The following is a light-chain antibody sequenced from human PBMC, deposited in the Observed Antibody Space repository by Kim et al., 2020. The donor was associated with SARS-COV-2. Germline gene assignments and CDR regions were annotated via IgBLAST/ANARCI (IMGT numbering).Light chain of an antibody. CDR3: QAWDGDTAV. J-gene: IGLJ3*02. V-gene: IGLV3-1*01. Sequence: SYELTQPPSVSVSPGQTASITCSGDGLGDKYVYWYQQKPGQSPILVLYEDAKRLSGVPARFSGSNSGNTAALTISGSQAVDEADYYCQAWDGDTAVFGGGTQLTVL. CDR2: EDA. CDR1: GLGDKY.